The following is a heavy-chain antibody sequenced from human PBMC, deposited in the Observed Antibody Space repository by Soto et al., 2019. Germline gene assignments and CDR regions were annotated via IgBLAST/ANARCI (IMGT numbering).Heavy chain of an antibody. J-gene: IGHJ4*02. CDR2: IKSDGSST. CDR3: ARAPYRITFGGVIDY. Sequence: EVQLVESGGGLVQPGGSLRLSCAASGFPFSDYWMHWVRQAPGKGLVWVSRIKSDGSSTSYADSVKGRFTISRDNAKNTLYLQMHSLRAEETAVYYCARAPYRITFGGVIDYWGQGTLVTVSS. D-gene: IGHD3-16*01. CDR1: GFPFSDYW. V-gene: IGHV3-74*01.